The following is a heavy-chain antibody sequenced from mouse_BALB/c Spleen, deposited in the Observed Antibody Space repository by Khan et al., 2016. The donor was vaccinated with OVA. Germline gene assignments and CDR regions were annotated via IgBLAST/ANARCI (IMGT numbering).Heavy chain of an antibody. CDR1: GFSLSRYD. CDR3: ARAYYRYDGYYAMDY. D-gene: IGHD2-14*01. V-gene: IGHV2-6-4*01. J-gene: IGHJ4*01. CDR2: IWGGGGT. Sequence: QMQLKESGPGLVAPSQSLSSTCTVSGFSLSRYDIHWVRQPPGKGLEWLGVIWGGGGTDYNSTLKSRLSISKDNSKSQVFLKMNSLQTDDTAMYYCARAYYRYDGYYAMDYWGQGTSVTVSS.